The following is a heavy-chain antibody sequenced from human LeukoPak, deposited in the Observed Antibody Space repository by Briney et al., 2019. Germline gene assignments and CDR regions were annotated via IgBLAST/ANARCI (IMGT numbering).Heavy chain of an antibody. CDR3: AKVVRVWFGELSQRIYYFDY. CDR2: ISGSGGST. D-gene: IGHD3-10*01. CDR1: GFTFSSYG. Sequence: PGGSLRLSCAASGFTFSSYGMSWVRQAPGKGLEWVSAISGSGGSTYYADSVKGRFTISRDNSKNTLYLQMNSLRAEDTAVYYCAKVVRVWFGELSQRIYYFDYWGQGTLVTVSS. V-gene: IGHV3-23*01. J-gene: IGHJ4*02.